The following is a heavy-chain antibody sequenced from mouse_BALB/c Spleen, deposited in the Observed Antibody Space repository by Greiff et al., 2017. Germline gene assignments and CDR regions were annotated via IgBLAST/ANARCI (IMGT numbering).Heavy chain of an antibody. CDR2: ISSGGSYT. V-gene: IGHV5-9-4*01. J-gene: IGHJ1*01. CDR3: ARGYGSSRYWYFDV. Sequence: EVQGVESGGGLVKPGGSLKLSCAASGFTFSSYAMSWVRQSPEKRLEWVAEISSGGSYTYYPDTVTGRFTISRDNAKNTLYLEMSSLRSEDTAMYYCARGYGSSRYWYFDVWGAGNTVTVSS. D-gene: IGHD1-1*01. CDR1: GFTFSSYA.